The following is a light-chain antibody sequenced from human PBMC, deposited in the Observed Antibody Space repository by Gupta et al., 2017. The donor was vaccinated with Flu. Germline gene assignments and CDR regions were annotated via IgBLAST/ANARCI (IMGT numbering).Light chain of an antibody. J-gene: IGKJ2*01. Sequence: IVLTHSPGTFFLSPGESATHSCRASQSINSNYLAWYQQKPGQAPRLLIFGASNRATGIPDRFSGSGSGTDFTLTLSRREPEDFATYYCQQERSSLSTFGQGTKLEIK. CDR2: GAS. V-gene: IGKV3-20*01. CDR3: QQERSSLST. CDR1: QSINSNY.